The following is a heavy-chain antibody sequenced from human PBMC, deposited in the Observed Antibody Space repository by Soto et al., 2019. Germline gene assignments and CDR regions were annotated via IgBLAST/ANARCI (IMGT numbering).Heavy chain of an antibody. D-gene: IGHD1-26*01. CDR2: INPANGNT. Sequence: QVQLVQSGAELKKPGASVNISCQASGFTFSDTLINWVRQGPGQRLEWMGWINPANGNTRYSEPFQGRVTISSLSSASTAYVALSDLTAEDTAVYYCARDIVSVGPRARGGVDVWGQWTVFTVSP. V-gene: IGHV1-3*01. CDR3: ARDIVSVGPRARGGVDV. J-gene: IGHJ3*01. CDR1: GFTFSDTL.